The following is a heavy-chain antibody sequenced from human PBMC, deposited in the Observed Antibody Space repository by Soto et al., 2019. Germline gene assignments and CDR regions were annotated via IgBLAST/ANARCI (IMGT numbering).Heavy chain of an antibody. J-gene: IGHJ4*02. D-gene: IGHD3-22*01. Sequence: ASVKVSCKVSGYTLTELSMHWVRQAPGKGLEWMGGFDPEDGETIYAQKFQGRVTMTEDTSTSTAYMELRSLRSDDTAVYYCARTYYYDSSGYYDYWGQGTLVTVSS. CDR3: ARTYYYDSSGYYDY. V-gene: IGHV1-24*01. CDR2: FDPEDGET. CDR1: GYTLTELS.